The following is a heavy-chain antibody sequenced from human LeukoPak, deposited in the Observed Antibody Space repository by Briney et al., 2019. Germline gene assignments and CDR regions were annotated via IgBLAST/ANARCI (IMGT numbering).Heavy chain of an antibody. CDR1: GGSISSYY. CDR3: ARETAAGTNWFDP. D-gene: IGHD6-13*01. CDR2: IYHSGST. Sequence: PSETLSLTCTVSGGSISSYYWSWIRQPPGKGLEWIGEIYHSGSTNYNPSLKSRVTISVDKSKNQFSLKLSSVTAADTAVYYCARETAAGTNWFDPWGQGTLVTVSS. V-gene: IGHV4-59*12. J-gene: IGHJ5*02.